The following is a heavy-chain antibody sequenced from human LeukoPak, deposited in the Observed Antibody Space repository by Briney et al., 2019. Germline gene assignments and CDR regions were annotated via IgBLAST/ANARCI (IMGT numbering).Heavy chain of an antibody. Sequence: GGSLRLSCAASGFTFSSYAMHWVRQAPGKGLEWVAVISYDGSNKYYADSVKGRFTISRDNSKNTLYLQMNSLRAEDTAVYYCARDGNNEYYYDSSGYYYAGYWGQGTLVTVSS. J-gene: IGHJ4*02. CDR2: ISYDGSNK. CDR3: ARDGNNEYYYDSSGYYYAGY. CDR1: GFTFSSYA. V-gene: IGHV3-30-3*01. D-gene: IGHD3-22*01.